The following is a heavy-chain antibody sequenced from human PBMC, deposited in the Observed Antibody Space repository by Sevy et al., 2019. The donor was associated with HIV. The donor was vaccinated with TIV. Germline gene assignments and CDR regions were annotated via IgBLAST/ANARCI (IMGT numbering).Heavy chain of an antibody. CDR3: TTGGSLFQR. J-gene: IGHJ1*01. D-gene: IGHD2-15*01. Sequence: GGSLRLSCEGSGFTFSNAWMNWVRQARGKGLEWVGHIKSKSEGGTAAYNTPVNGKFTISRDDSKNTLYLQMNTLKFEDTAVYYCTTGGSLFQRWGQGSLVTVSS. CDR2: IKSKSEGGTA. V-gene: IGHV3-15*01. CDR1: GFTFSNAW.